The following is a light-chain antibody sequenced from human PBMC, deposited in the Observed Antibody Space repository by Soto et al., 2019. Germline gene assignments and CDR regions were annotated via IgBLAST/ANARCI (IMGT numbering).Light chain of an antibody. CDR1: SSNIGASYE. J-gene: IGLJ1*01. CDR2: ENN. Sequence: QSVLTQPPSVSEAPGQRVTISCTGSSSNIGASYEAHWYQQVPGTAPKLLIYENNNRPSGVPDRFSGSKSSTSPSLAITGLQAEDEAEYYCQAYDSSLSGYVFGTGTKVTVL. CDR3: QAYDSSLSGYV. V-gene: IGLV1-40*01.